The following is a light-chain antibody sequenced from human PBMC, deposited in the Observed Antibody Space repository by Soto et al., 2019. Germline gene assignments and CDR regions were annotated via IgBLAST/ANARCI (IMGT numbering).Light chain of an antibody. CDR2: AAS. Sequence: DIQMTQSPSSLSASLGDRVTITCRANQDISSYLIWYQHKLGQAPKLLIHAASTLASGDPSRFIGSESGTDFDLTISRLEHEDSATYYCHQSYKTPWTVGQGTKVEIK. J-gene: IGKJ1*01. CDR3: HQSYKTPWT. CDR1: QDISSY. V-gene: IGKV1-39*01.